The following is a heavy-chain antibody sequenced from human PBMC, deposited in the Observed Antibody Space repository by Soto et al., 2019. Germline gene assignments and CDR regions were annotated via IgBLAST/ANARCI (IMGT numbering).Heavy chain of an antibody. D-gene: IGHD2-2*01. CDR1: GGSISSGGYY. Sequence: QVQLQESGPGLVKPSQTLSLTCTVSGGSISSGGYYWSWIRQHPGNGLEWIGYIYYSGSTYYNPSLKSRVTISVDTSKNQFSLKLSSVTAADTAVYYCAREIYCSSTSCPVDYWGQGTLVTVSS. CDR3: AREIYCSSTSCPVDY. J-gene: IGHJ4*02. V-gene: IGHV4-31*03. CDR2: IYYSGST.